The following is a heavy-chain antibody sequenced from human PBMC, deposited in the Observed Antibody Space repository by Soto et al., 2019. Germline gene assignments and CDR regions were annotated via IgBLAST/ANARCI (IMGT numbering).Heavy chain of an antibody. D-gene: IGHD3-10*01. CDR1: GFTFSRFE. Sequence: EVQLVESGGGLVQPGGSLRLSCAASGFTFSRFELHWVRQAPGKGLEWTSYISSSGSTAYYASSVEGRFTISRDNANNSVYLQMDSLRAEDTFLYFCTGAAWFPYLSFYWVQGALVTGSS. J-gene: IGHJ4*02. CDR3: TGAAWFPYLSFY. V-gene: IGHV3-48*03. CDR2: ISSSGSTA.